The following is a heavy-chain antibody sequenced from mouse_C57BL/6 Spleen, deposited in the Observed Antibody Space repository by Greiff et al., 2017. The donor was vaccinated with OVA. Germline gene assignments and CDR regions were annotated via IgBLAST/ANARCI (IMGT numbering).Heavy chain of an antibody. CDR3: ARTGGSSLDY. CDR2: IYPGDGDT. Sequence: LVESGPELVKPGASVKISCKASGYAFSSSWMNWVKQRPGKGLEWIGRIYPGDGDTNYNGKFKGKATLTADKSSSTAYMQLSSLTSEDSAVYFCARTGGSSLDYWGQGTTLTVSS. D-gene: IGHD1-1*01. J-gene: IGHJ2*01. CDR1: GYAFSSSW. V-gene: IGHV1-82*01.